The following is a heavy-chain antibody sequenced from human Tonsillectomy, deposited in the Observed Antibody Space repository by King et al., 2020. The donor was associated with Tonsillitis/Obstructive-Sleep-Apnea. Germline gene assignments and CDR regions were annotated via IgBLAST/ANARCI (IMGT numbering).Heavy chain of an antibody. CDR3: AIGRFLEWLLYPNWFDP. J-gene: IGHJ5*02. V-gene: IGHV4-61*01. CDR1: GGSVSSGLYY. D-gene: IGHD3-3*01. CDR2: IYYSGST. Sequence: QLQESGPGLVQPSETLSLTCTVSGGSVSSGLYYWSWIRQPPGKGPEWIGYIYYSGSTNYNPSLKSRVTISLDTSKNQFSLKMSSVTAADTAVYYCAIGRFLEWLLYPNWFDPWGQEPWSPSPQ.